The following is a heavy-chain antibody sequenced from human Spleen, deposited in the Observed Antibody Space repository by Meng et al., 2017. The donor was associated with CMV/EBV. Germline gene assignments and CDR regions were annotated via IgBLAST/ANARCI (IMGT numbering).Heavy chain of an antibody. D-gene: IGHD2-21*01. Sequence: GGSLRLSCVASGFTFSTYTMNWVRQAPGKGLEWVSSISSSYIYYADSVKGRFTISRDNAKSSLSLQMHSLRVEDTAVYYCARVFAREGSAFNAFDIWGQGTMVTVSS. V-gene: IGHV3-21*01. CDR2: ISSSYI. CDR3: ARVFAREGSAFNAFDI. J-gene: IGHJ3*02. CDR1: GFTFSTYT.